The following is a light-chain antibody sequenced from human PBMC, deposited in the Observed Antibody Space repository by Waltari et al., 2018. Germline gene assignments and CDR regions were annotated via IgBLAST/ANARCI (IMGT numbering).Light chain of an antibody. CDR1: SSDVGFYNY. CDR2: DVS. J-gene: IGLJ3*02. Sequence: QSALPQPASVSGSPGQSLTISCTGTSSDVGFYNYVSWYQQHPGKAPKLMIYDVSERPGGVSNRFSGSKSGNTASLTISGLQAEDEADYYCNSYAGSSSWVFGGGTKLTVL. V-gene: IGLV2-14*01. CDR3: NSYAGSSSWV.